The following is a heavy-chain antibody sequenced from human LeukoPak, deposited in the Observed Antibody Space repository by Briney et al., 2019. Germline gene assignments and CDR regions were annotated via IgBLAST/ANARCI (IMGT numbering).Heavy chain of an antibody. J-gene: IGHJ4*02. D-gene: IGHD3-22*01. CDR3: ARDVGGYQRGYFDY. CDR1: GFTFSSYS. Sequence: GGSLRLSCAASGFTFSSYSMNWVRQAPGKGLEWVSVIYSGGSTYYADSVKGRFTVSRDNSKNTVYLQMNSLRAEDTAVYYCARDVGGYQRGYFDYWGQGTLVTVSS. CDR2: IYSGGST. V-gene: IGHV3-53*01.